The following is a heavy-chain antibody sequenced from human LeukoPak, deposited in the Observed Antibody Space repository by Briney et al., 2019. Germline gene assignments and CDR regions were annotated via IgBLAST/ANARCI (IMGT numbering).Heavy chain of an antibody. Sequence: GGSLRLSCAASGFTFSSYWMNWARQAPGKGLEWVASINHNGNVNYYVDSVKDRFTISGDNAKNSLYLQMSNLRAEDTAVYFCARGGGLDVWGQGATVTVSS. V-gene: IGHV3-7*03. CDR2: INHNGNVN. J-gene: IGHJ6*02. D-gene: IGHD3-16*01. CDR1: GFTFSSYW. CDR3: ARGGGLDV.